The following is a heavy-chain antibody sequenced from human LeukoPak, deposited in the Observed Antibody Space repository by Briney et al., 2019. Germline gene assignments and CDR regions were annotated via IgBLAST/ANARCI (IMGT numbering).Heavy chain of an antibody. CDR2: ISSNGGST. CDR3: AKVAHSGSYGLFDS. CDR1: GFTFSDFA. D-gene: IGHD1-26*01. J-gene: IGHJ4*01. Sequence: PEGSLRLSCAASGFTFSDFAMSWVRQTPGKGLQWVSAISSNGGSTYYADSVKGRFTVSRDMSTNTLYLQMNSLRAGDTAVYYCAKVAHSGSYGLFDSWGQGALVTVSS. V-gene: IGHV3-23*01.